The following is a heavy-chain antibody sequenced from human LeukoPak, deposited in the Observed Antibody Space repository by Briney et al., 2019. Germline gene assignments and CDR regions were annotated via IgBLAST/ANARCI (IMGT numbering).Heavy chain of an antibody. V-gene: IGHV4-34*01. CDR1: GGSFSDYY. J-gene: IGHJ4*02. D-gene: IGHD5-24*01. CDR3: ARDPSGYKTIDY. CDR2: IYHSGST. Sequence: SETLSLTCAVYGGSFSDYYWNWIRQPPGKGLEWIGEIYHSGSTNYNPSLKSRVTISVDKSKNQFSLKLSSVTAADTAVYYCARDPSGYKTIDYWGQGTLVTVSS.